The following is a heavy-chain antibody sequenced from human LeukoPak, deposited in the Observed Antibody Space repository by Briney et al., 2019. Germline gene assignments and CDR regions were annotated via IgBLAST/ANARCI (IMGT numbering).Heavy chain of an antibody. J-gene: IGHJ4*02. V-gene: IGHV4-59*08. CDR1: GGSISSYY. D-gene: IGHD3-22*01. Sequence: KPSETLSLTCTVSGGSISSYYWSWIRQPPGKGLEWIGYIYYSGSTNYNPSLKSRVTISVDTSKNQFSLKLSSVTAADTAVYYCARTGYYDSSGYYLFDYWGQGTLVTVSS. CDR2: IYYSGST. CDR3: ARTGYYDSSGYYLFDY.